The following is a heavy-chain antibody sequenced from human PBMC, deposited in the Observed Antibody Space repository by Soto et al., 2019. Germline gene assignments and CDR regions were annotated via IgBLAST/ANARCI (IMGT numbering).Heavy chain of an antibody. V-gene: IGHV4-28*01. CDR2: IYYSGST. J-gene: IGHJ4*02. Sequence: PSETLSLTCAVSGYSISSSNWWGWIRQPPGKGLEWIGYIYYSGSTYYNPSLKSRVTMSVDTSKNQFSLKLSSVTAVDTAVYYCARRNRCGGDCDYFDYWGQGTLVT. CDR3: ARRNRCGGDCDYFDY. D-gene: IGHD2-21*02. CDR1: GYSISSSNW.